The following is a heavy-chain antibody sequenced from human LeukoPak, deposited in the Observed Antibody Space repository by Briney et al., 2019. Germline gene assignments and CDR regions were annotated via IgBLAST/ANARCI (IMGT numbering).Heavy chain of an antibody. J-gene: IGHJ4*02. Sequence: ASVKVSCKASGYTFTDYYMHWVRQAPGQGLEWMGWINPNSGGTNYAQKFQGRVTMTRDTSISTAYMELSRLRSDDTALYYCARLDTAMVTQDIDFWGQGTLVTVSS. D-gene: IGHD5-18*01. CDR3: ARLDTAMVTQDIDF. CDR2: INPNSGGT. V-gene: IGHV1-2*02. CDR1: GYTFTDYY.